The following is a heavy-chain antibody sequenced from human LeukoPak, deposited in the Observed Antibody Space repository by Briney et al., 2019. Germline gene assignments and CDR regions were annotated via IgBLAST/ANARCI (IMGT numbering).Heavy chain of an antibody. V-gene: IGHV4-39*07. CDR1: GGSISSSSYY. CDR3: ARDRAAAGTSYFDY. Sequence: PSETLSLTCTVSGGSISSSSYYWGWIRQPPGKGLEWIGSIYYSGSTNYNPSLKSRVTISVDTSKNQFSLKLSSVTAADTAVYYCARDRAAAGTSYFDYWGQGTLVTVSS. J-gene: IGHJ4*02. CDR2: IYYSGST. D-gene: IGHD6-13*01.